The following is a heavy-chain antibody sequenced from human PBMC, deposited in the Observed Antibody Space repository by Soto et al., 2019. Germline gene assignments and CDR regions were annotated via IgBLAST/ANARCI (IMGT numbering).Heavy chain of an antibody. CDR1: GGSISSCGYY. CDR3: ARDPSIAYFYGMGV. V-gene: IGHV4-31*03. Sequence: SXTRSLTCSVSGGSISSCGYYWNWIRQRPGKGVEWIGYIYYSGSTHYNPSLKSRVTISVDTSKNQFSLKLNSVTAADTAVYYCARDPSIAYFYGMGVWGQGTTVTVSS. D-gene: IGHD6-13*01. J-gene: IGHJ6*02. CDR2: IYYSGST.